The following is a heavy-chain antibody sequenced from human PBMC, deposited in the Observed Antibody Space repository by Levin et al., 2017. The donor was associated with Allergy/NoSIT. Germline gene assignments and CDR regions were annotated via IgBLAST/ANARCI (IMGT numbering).Heavy chain of an antibody. Sequence: SGGSLRLSCAASGFTFSGFWMHWVRQVPGKGLVWVSHINSDGSDTNYADSVKGRFTFSRDNAKNMLYLQMNSLRVEDTALYYCARGSCSSTSCLDSWGQGTLVTVSS. CDR1: GFTFSGFW. D-gene: IGHD2-2*01. CDR2: INSDGSDT. V-gene: IGHV3-74*01. CDR3: ARGSCSSTSCLDS. J-gene: IGHJ4*02.